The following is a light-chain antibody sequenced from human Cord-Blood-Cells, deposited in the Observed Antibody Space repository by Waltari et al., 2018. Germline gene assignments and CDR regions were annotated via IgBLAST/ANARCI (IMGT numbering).Light chain of an antibody. Sequence: PGEPASISCRSSQSLLHSNGYNYLDWYLQKPGQSPQLLIYLGSNRASGVPDRFSGSGSGTDFTLKISRVEAEDVGVYYCMQALQTPTFGQGTKVEIK. V-gene: IGKV2-28*01. CDR1: QSLLHSNGYNY. J-gene: IGKJ1*01. CDR2: LGS. CDR3: MQALQTPT.